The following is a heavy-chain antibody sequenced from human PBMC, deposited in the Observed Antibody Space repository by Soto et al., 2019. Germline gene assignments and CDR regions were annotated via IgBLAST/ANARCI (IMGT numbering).Heavy chain of an antibody. CDR3: ARGEMVYDFWSGKNRVNWFDP. Sequence: QVQLQESGPGLVKPSETLSLTCTVSGGSISSYYWSWIRQPPGKGLEWLGYIYYSGSTNYNPSLKSRVTISVDTSKNQFSLKLSSVTAADTAVYYCARGEMVYDFWSGKNRVNWFDPWGQGTLVTVSS. CDR1: GGSISSYY. D-gene: IGHD3-3*01. V-gene: IGHV4-59*01. CDR2: IYYSGST. J-gene: IGHJ5*02.